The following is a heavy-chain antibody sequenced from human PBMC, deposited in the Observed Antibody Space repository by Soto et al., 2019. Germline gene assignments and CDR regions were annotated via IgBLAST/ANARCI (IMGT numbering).Heavy chain of an antibody. CDR2: INADNGNT. CDR3: ARDLWLDPLGP. CDR1: GYTFTSYA. Sequence: GASVKVSCKASGYTFTSYAMHWVRQAPGQRLEWMGWINADNGNTNYSQKFQGRVTMTTDTSASTAYMELRSLRSDDTAVYYCARDLWLDPLGPWGQGTLVTVSS. V-gene: IGHV1-3*01. J-gene: IGHJ5*02. D-gene: IGHD6-19*01.